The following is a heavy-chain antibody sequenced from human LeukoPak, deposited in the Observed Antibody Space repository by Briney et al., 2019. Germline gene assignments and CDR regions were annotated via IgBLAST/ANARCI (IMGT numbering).Heavy chain of an antibody. CDR1: GFTFSSYG. Sequence: GGSLRLSCAASGFTFSSYGMHWVRQAPGKGLEWVAVISYDGSNKYYADSVKGRFTISRDNSKNTLYLQMNSLRAEDTAVYYCARETLGSSSSDSWGQGTLVTVSS. CDR2: ISYDGSNK. J-gene: IGHJ5*02. CDR3: ARETLGSSSSDS. V-gene: IGHV3-30*03. D-gene: IGHD6-6*01.